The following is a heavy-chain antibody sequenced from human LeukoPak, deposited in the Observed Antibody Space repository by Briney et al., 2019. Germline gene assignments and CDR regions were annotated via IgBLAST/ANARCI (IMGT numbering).Heavy chain of an antibody. CDR1: GFTFSSYW. V-gene: IGHV3-30*18. D-gene: IGHD2-2*01. Sequence: PGGSLRLSCAASGFTFSSYWMSWVRQAPGKGLEWVAVISYDGSNKYYADSVKGRFTISRNNSKNTLYLQMNSLRAEDTAVYYCAKDPPMPTIWGQGTLVTVSS. J-gene: IGHJ4*02. CDR3: AKDPPMPTI. CDR2: ISYDGSNK.